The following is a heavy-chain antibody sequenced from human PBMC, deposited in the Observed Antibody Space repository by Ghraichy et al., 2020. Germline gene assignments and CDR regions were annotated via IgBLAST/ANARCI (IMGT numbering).Heavy chain of an antibody. V-gene: IGHV4-61*01. CDR2: IFYSGST. CDR1: GGSVSSGSYY. CDR3: ARLALGTYSDYFDY. J-gene: IGHJ4*02. Sequence: SETLSLTCTVSGGSVSSGSYYWSWIRQPPGKGPEWIGYIFYSGSTNYNPSLKSRVTISVDTPKNQFSLKLSSVTAADTALYYCARLALGTYSDYFDYWGQGTLVTVSS. D-gene: IGHD1-26*01.